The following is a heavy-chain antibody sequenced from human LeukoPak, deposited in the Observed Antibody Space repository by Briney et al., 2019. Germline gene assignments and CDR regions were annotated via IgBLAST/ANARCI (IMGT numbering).Heavy chain of an antibody. CDR2: TYSGGVT. Sequence: GGSLRLTCAASGFTVSTKYMSWVRQSPVKGLEWVSITYSGGVTYYADSVRGRFTISRDNSKNTMDLQMDSLRADDTAIYYCAREKSRGGDFCGMDVWGQGTTVTVSS. J-gene: IGHJ6*02. D-gene: IGHD2-15*01. CDR1: GFTVSTKY. V-gene: IGHV3-53*01. CDR3: AREKSRGGDFCGMDV.